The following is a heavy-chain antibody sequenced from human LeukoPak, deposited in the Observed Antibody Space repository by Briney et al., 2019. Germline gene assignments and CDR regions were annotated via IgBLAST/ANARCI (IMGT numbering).Heavy chain of an antibody. CDR3: ARTRPRPIVVVPAGFDY. V-gene: IGHV1-8*03. D-gene: IGHD2-2*01. CDR2: MNPNSGNT. J-gene: IGHJ4*02. Sequence: ASVKVSCKVSGGTFSNSGINWVRQATGQGLEWMGWMNPNSGNTGYAQKFQGRVTITRNTSISTAYMELSSLRSEDTAVYYCARTRPRPIVVVPAGFDYWGQGTLVTVSS. CDR1: GGTFSNSG.